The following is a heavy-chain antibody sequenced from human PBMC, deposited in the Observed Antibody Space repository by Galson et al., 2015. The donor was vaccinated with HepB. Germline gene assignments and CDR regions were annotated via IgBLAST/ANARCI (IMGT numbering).Heavy chain of an antibody. CDR3: ARDRYSGSYRGGIYFDY. D-gene: IGHD1-26*01. CDR2: IIPIFGTA. CDR1: GGTFSSYA. Sequence: SCKASGGTFSSYAISWVRQAPGQGLEWMGGIIPIFGTANYAQKFQGRVTITADESTSTAYMELSSLRSEDTAVYYCARDRYSGSYRGGIYFDYWGQGTLATVSS. V-gene: IGHV1-69*01. J-gene: IGHJ4*02.